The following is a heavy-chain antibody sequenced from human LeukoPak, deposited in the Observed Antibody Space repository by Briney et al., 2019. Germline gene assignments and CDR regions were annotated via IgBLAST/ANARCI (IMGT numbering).Heavy chain of an antibody. D-gene: IGHD3-9*01. CDR2: IYPGDSDT. CDR3: ARNKIDILTGYYLVDAFDI. J-gene: IGHJ3*02. V-gene: IGHV5-51*01. Sequence: GESLKISCKVSGYSFTNYWIGRVRQMPGKGLEWMGIIYPGDSDTRYSPSFQGQVTISADKSISTAYLQWSSLKASDTAMYYCARNKIDILTGYYLVDAFDIWGQGTMVTVSS. CDR1: GYSFTNYW.